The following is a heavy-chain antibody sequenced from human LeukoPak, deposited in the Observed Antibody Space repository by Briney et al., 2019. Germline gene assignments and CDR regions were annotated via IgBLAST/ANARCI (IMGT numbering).Heavy chain of an antibody. CDR2: ISWNSGSI. V-gene: IGHV3-9*01. D-gene: IGHD2-21*02. CDR3: AKDIRAYCGGDCSDAFDI. CDR1: GFTFDDYA. J-gene: IGHJ3*02. Sequence: GGSLRLSCAASGFTFDDYAMHWVRQAPGKGLEWVSGISWNSGSIGYADSVKGRFTISRDNAKNSLYLQMNSLRAEDTALYYCAKDIRAYCGGDCSDAFDIWGQGTMVTVSS.